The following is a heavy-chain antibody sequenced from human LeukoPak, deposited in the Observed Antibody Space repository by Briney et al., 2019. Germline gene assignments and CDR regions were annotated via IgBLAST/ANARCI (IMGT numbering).Heavy chain of an antibody. CDR2: INHSGST. V-gene: IGHV4-34*01. Sequence: SETLSLTCAVYGGSFSGYYWSWICQPPGKGLEWIGEINHSGSTNYNPSLKSRVTISVDTSKNQFSLKLSSVTAADTAVYYCARDHRDYYDSSGYYFGAFDIWGQGTMVTVSS. CDR1: GGSFSGYY. D-gene: IGHD3-22*01. J-gene: IGHJ3*02. CDR3: ARDHRDYYDSSGYYFGAFDI.